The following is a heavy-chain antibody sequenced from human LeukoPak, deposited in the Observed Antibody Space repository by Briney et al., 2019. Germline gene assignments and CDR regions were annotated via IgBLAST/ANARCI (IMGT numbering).Heavy chain of an antibody. CDR3: ARLRIAVAGTGNWFDP. CDR2: IYYSGST. J-gene: IGHJ5*02. CDR1: GGSISSSSYY. D-gene: IGHD6-19*01. Sequence: SETLSLTCTVSGGSISSSSYYWSWIRQPPGKGLEWIGYIYYSGSTNYNPSLKSRVTISVDTSKNQFSLKLSSVTAADTAVYYCARLRIAVAGTGNWFDPWGQGTLVTVSS. V-gene: IGHV4-61*05.